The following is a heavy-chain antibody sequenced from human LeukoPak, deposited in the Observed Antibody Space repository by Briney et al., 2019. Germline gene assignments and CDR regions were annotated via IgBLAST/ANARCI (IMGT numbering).Heavy chain of an antibody. CDR2: IYYSGST. V-gene: IGHV4-59*01. Sequence: SETLSLTCTVSGGSISGYYWSWIRQPPGKGLEWIGYIYYSGSTNYNPSLKSRVTISVDTSKNQFSLKLSSVTAADTAVYYCARDGSGSSSWYDWGQGTLVTVSS. D-gene: IGHD6-13*01. CDR3: ARDGSGSSSWYD. CDR1: GGSISGYY. J-gene: IGHJ4*02.